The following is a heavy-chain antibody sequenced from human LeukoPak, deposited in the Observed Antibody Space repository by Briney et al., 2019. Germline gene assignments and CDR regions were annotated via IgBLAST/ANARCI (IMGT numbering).Heavy chain of an antibody. V-gene: IGHV3-23*01. Sequence: GGSLRLSCAASGFTFSSYAMSWVRQAPGKGLEWVSAISGSGGSTYYADSVKGRFTISRDNSKNTLYLQMNSLRAEDTAVYYCAIRDVDTAMVTDFDYWGQGTLVTVSS. J-gene: IGHJ4*02. CDR2: ISGSGGST. D-gene: IGHD5-18*01. CDR1: GFTFSSYA. CDR3: AIRDVDTAMVTDFDY.